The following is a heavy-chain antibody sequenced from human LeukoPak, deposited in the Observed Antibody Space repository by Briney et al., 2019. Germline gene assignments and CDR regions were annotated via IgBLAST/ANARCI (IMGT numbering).Heavy chain of an antibody. J-gene: IGHJ3*02. Sequence: GGSLRLSCAASGFSFSSYSMNWVRQTPGEGLEWVSAISGSGGSTYYADSVKGRFTISRDNSKNTLYLQMNSLRAEDTAVYYCAKKRRLGPLGDAFDIWGQGTMVTVSS. V-gene: IGHV3-23*01. CDR3: AKKRRLGPLGDAFDI. CDR2: ISGSGGST. CDR1: GFSFSSYS. D-gene: IGHD6-25*01.